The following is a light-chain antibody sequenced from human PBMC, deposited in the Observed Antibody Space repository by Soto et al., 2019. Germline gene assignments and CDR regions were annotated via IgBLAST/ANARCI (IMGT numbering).Light chain of an antibody. J-gene: IGKJ1*01. V-gene: IGKV1-6*01. CDR3: LQNHNYPRT. Sequence: AIQMTQSPSSLSASVGDRVTITCRASQDISDDVGWYQQTPGKAPKLLISGASRLQSGVPSRCSGSGSGAAFTLTITSLRPEDSATYYCLQNHNYPRTFGQGTKVDIK. CDR1: QDISDD. CDR2: GAS.